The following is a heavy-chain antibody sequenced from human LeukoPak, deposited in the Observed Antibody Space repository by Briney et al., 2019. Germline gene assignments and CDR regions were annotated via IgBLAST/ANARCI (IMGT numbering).Heavy chain of an antibody. CDR3: TRDWRNLGYDY. Sequence: GGSLRLSCAASGFTVSSNYMSWVRQAPGKGLEWVSVIYSGGSTYYADSVKGRFTISRDNAKNTLYLQMNSLRAEDTAVYYCTRDWRNLGYDYWGQGTLVTVSS. CDR2: IYSGGST. J-gene: IGHJ4*02. V-gene: IGHV3-53*01. D-gene: IGHD5-12*01. CDR1: GFTVSSNY.